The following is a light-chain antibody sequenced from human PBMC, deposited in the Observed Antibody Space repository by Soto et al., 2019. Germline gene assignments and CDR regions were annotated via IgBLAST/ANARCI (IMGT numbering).Light chain of an antibody. CDR1: QSISRY. CDR2: KAS. J-gene: IGKJ1*01. V-gene: IGKV1-5*03. CDR3: QQYNSYST. Sequence: DLQLTQSPSSPSRSXVASVTLPCRASQSISRYLNWYQQKPGKAPKLLIYKASSLESGVPSRFSGSGSGTEFTLTISSLQPDDFATYYCQQYNSYSTFGQGTKVDI.